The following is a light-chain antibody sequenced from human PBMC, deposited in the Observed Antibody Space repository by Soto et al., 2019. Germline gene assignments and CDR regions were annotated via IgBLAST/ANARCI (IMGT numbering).Light chain of an antibody. CDR3: QQFDSSVT. J-gene: IGKJ1*01. CDR1: QSVSSTF. Sequence: EIVLTQSPGSLSLSPGERATLSCRASQSVSSTFFAWYQQRPGQAPRLLMYGASSRATGIPERFSGSGSGTDFTLTISRLEPEDCAVYYCQQFDSSVTFGQWTKVEIK. CDR2: GAS. V-gene: IGKV3-20*01.